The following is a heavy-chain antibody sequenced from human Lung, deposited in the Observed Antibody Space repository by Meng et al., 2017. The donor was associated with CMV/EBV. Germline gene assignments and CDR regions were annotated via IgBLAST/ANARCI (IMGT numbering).Heavy chain of an antibody. CDR1: GYTFTGYY. J-gene: IGHJ5*02. CDR3: ARGVGYCSSTSCQVWFDP. Sequence: ASXXVSXKASGYTFTGYYMHWVRQAPGQGLEWMGWINPNSGGTNYAQKFQGRVTMTRDTSISTAYMELSRLRSDDTAVYYCARGVGYCSSTSCQVWFDPWXQGTXVTVVS. CDR2: INPNSGGT. V-gene: IGHV1-2*02. D-gene: IGHD2-2*01.